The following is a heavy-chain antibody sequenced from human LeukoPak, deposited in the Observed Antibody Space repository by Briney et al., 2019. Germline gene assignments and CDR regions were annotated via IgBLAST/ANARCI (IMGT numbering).Heavy chain of an antibody. J-gene: IGHJ4*02. CDR2: ISSSSSYI. Sequence: PGGSLRLSCAASGFTFSSYSMNWFRQAPGKGLEWVSSISSSSSYIYYADSVKGRFTISRDNAKNSLYLQMNSLRAEDTAVYYCASDGIPGYCSSTSCKTFDYWGQGTLVTVSS. D-gene: IGHD2-2*01. CDR3: ASDGIPGYCSSTSCKTFDY. V-gene: IGHV3-21*01. CDR1: GFTFSSYS.